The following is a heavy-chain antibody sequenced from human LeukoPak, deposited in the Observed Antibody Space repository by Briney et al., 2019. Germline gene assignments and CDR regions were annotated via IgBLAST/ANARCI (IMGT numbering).Heavy chain of an antibody. Sequence: PGGSLRLSCAASGFTFSDYYMNWVRQAPGKGLEWVSHISSGSNTIYYADSVRGRFTISRDNAKNSLYLQMNSLRTEDTAFYYCAKDKSRGSAFDTWGQGTMVTVSS. D-gene: IGHD1-26*01. V-gene: IGHV3-11*01. CDR2: ISSGSNTI. CDR1: GFTFSDYY. J-gene: IGHJ3*02. CDR3: AKDKSRGSAFDT.